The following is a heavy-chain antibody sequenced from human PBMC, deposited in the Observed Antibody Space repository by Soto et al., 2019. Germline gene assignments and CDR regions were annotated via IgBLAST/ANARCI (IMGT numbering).Heavy chain of an antibody. CDR3: ARSSITGTTGIYYGMDV. CDR1: GFTFSSYA. V-gene: IGHV3-30-3*01. D-gene: IGHD1-20*01. Sequence: QVQLVESGGGVVQPGRSLRLSCAASGFTFSSYAMHWVRQAPGKGLEWVAVISYDGSNKYYADSVKGRFTISRDNSKNTLYLQMKSLRAEDTAVYYCARSSITGTTGIYYGMDVWGQGTTVTVSS. CDR2: ISYDGSNK. J-gene: IGHJ6*02.